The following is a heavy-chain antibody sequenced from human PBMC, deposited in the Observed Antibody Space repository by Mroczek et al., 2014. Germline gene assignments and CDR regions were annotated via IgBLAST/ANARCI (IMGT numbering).Heavy chain of an antibody. D-gene: IGHD3-3*01. CDR3: ASVYDFWSGYRYGPKVDV. CDR1: GGSFSGYY. J-gene: IGHJ6*02. V-gene: IGHV4-34*01. CDR2: INHSGST. Sequence: QVQLQQWGAGLLKPSETLSLTCAVYGGSFSGYYWSWIRQPPGKGLEWIGEINHSGSTNYNPSLKSRVTISVDTSKNQFSLKLSSVTAADTAVYYCASVYDFWSGYRYGPKVDVWGQGTTVTVSS.